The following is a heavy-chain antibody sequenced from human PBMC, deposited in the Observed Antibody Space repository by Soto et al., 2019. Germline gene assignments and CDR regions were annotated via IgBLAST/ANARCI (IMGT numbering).Heavy chain of an antibody. V-gene: IGHV1-69*02. CDR3: AIYSSSWGYYYYGMDV. CDR2: IIPILGIA. J-gene: IGHJ6*02. CDR1: GGTFSSYT. Sequence: GASVKVSCKASGGTFSSYTISWVRQAPGQGLEWMGRIIPILGIANYAQKFQGRVTITADKSTSTAYMELSSLRSEDTAVYYCAIYSSSWGYYYYGMDVWGQGTTVTVSS. D-gene: IGHD6-13*01.